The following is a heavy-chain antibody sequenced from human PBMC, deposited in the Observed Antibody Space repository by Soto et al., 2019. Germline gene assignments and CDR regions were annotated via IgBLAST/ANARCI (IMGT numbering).Heavy chain of an antibody. CDR1: GGTFSSYA. J-gene: IGHJ6*02. CDR2: IIPIFGTA. Sequence: SVNVSCKXSGGTFSSYAISWVRQAPGQGLEWMGGIIPIFGTANYAQKFQGRVTITADKSTSTAYMELSSLRSEDTAVYYCASNHYDFWSGGHRRYYGMDVWGQGTTVTVSS. V-gene: IGHV1-69*06. D-gene: IGHD3-3*01. CDR3: ASNHYDFWSGGHRRYYGMDV.